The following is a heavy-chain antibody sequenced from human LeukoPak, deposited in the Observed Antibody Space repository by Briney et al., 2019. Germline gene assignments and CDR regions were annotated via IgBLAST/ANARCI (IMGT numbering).Heavy chain of an antibody. V-gene: IGHV3-7*01. D-gene: IGHD5-12*01. CDR3: ARDLSGYDLGGLFDY. J-gene: IGHJ4*02. Sequence: GGSLRLSCTASGFTFSSYWMSWVRQAPGKGLEWVANIKQDGSEKYYVDSVKGRFTISRDNAKNSLYLQMNSLRAEDTAVYYCARDLSGYDLGGLFDYWGQGTLVTVSS. CDR2: IKQDGSEK. CDR1: GFTFSSYW.